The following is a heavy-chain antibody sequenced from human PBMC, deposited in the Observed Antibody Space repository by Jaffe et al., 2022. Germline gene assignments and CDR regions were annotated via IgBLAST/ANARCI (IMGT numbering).Heavy chain of an antibody. D-gene: IGHD3-10*01. CDR3: TRLGEEWYYGSGSYVGHYFDY. Sequence: EVQLVESGGGLVQPGRSLRLSCTASGFTFGDYAMSWVRQAPGKGLEWVGFIRSKAYGGTTEYAASVKGRFTISRDDSKSIAYLQMNSLKTEDTAVYYCTRLGEEWYYGSGSYVGHYFDYWGQGTLVTVSS. V-gene: IGHV3-49*04. J-gene: IGHJ4*02. CDR1: GFTFGDYA. CDR2: IRSKAYGGTT.